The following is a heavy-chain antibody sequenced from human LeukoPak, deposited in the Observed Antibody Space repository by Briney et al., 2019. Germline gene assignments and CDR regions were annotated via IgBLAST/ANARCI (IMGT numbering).Heavy chain of an antibody. V-gene: IGHV4-4*09. J-gene: IGHJ4*02. D-gene: IGHD5-12*01. CDR1: GGSISSYY. Sequence: SETLSLTCTVSGGSISSYYWSWIRQPPGKGLEWIGYIYTSGSTNYNPSLKSRVTISVDTSKNQFSLKLSSVTAADTAVYYCARRGGYIPFDYWGQGTLVTVSS. CDR2: IYTSGST. CDR3: ARRGGYIPFDY.